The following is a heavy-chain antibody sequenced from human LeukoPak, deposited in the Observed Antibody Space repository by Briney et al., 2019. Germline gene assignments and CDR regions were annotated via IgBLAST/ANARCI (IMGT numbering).Heavy chain of an antibody. J-gene: IGHJ4*02. CDR1: GYTFTTSW. CDR3: AILNHPDGRVY. CDR2: IYAGNSDT. D-gene: IGHD5-24*01. Sequence: GESLRISCQGFGYTFTTSWIGWVRPLPGKGLEWMAIIYAGNSDTKYSPSLQGQVSISTDRSISTAYLQWSSLQASDTAIYYCAILNHPDGRVYWGQGTPVTVSS. V-gene: IGHV5-51*01.